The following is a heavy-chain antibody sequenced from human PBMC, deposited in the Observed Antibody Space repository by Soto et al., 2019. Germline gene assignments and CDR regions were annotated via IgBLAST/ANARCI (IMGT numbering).Heavy chain of an antibody. V-gene: IGHV1-18*01. CDR2: ISAYNGNT. J-gene: IGHJ2*01. D-gene: IGHD3-22*01. CDR3: ARGFYDSSGSYLGWHFDL. CDR1: GYTFTSYG. Sequence: ASVKVSCKASGYTFTSYGISWVRQAPGQGLEWMGWISAYNGNTNYAQKLQGRVTMTTDTSTSTAYMELRSLRSDDTAVYYCARGFYDSSGSYLGWHFDLWGRGTLVTVSS.